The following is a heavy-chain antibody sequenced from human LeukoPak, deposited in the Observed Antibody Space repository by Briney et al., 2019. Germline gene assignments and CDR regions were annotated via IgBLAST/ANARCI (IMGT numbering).Heavy chain of an antibody. CDR3: ARGRGGSYFSVSYYYYMDV. D-gene: IGHD1-26*01. CDR1: GFTFKTYT. CDR2: ISSSSSYI. V-gene: IGHV3-21*01. Sequence: GGSLRLSCAASGFTFKTYTMHWVRQAPGMGLEWVSSISSSSSYIFYADSVKGRFTISRDNAKNSLFLQMSSLRAEDAAVYYCARGRGGSYFSVSYYYYMDVWGKGTTVTVSS. J-gene: IGHJ6*03.